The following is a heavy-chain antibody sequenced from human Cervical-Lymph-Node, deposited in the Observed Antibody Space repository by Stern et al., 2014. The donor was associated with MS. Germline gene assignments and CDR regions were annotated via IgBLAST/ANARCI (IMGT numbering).Heavy chain of an antibody. CDR1: GGTFSSYA. CDR2: ILPIFDTP. J-gene: IGHJ6*02. CDR3: ARGELKEGLVRGMDV. V-gene: IGHV1-69*01. Sequence: QVQLVQSGAEVKNPGSSVKVSCKASGGTFSSYAFSWVRQGPGQGLEWIGGILPIFDTPNYAQKFRGRVPITAEEYTSTAYMELSSLRSEDTAVYYCARGELKEGLVRGMDVWGQGTTVPVSS. D-gene: IGHD1-26*01.